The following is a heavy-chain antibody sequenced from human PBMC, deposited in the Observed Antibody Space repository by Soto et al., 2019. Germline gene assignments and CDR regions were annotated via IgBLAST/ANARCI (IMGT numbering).Heavy chain of an antibody. CDR1: GGSISSYS. CDR3: ARESTVVTLRTFDI. D-gene: IGHD2-21*02. J-gene: IGHJ3*02. V-gene: IGHV4-4*07. CDR2: IYTSGST. Sequence: PSETLSLTCTVSGGSISSYSCSWVRQPAGKGLEWIGRIYTSGSTNYNPSLKSRVTMSVDTSKNQFSLKLSSVTAADTAVYYCARESTVVTLRTFDIWGQGTMVTVSS.